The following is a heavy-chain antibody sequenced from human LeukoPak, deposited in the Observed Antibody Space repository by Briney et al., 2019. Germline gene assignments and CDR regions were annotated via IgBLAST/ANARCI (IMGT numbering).Heavy chain of an antibody. CDR1: GASITGYY. Sequence: MPSETLSLTCAVYGASITGYYWSWIRQTPGRGLEWVGEIHYTVATSYNPSRKSRATISTDTSKNLFSLRLSSVTAAATAVYYCARGDILTGYCFDFWGQGALVTVSS. J-gene: IGHJ4*02. D-gene: IGHD3-9*01. CDR3: ARGDILTGYCFDF. CDR2: IHYTVAT. V-gene: IGHV4-34*01.